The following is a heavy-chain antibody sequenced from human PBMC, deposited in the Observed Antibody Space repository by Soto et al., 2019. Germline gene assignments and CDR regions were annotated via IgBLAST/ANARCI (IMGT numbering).Heavy chain of an antibody. Sequence: QVQLVQSGAEVKKPGSSVKVSCKASGGTFSSYAISWVRQAPGQGLEWMGGIIPIFGTANYAQKFQGRVTITTDESTSTAYMELSSLRSEDTAVYYGARGREVADTTDYYSYYGMDVWGQGTTVNVSS. V-gene: IGHV1-69*01. CDR1: GGTFSSYA. CDR3: ARGREVADTTDYYSYYGMDV. J-gene: IGHJ6*02. D-gene: IGHD6-19*01. CDR2: IIPIFGTA.